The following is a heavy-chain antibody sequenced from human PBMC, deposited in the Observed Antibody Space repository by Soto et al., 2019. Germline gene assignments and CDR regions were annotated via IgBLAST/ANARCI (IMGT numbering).Heavy chain of an antibody. CDR2: ISYSGST. J-gene: IGHJ4*02. D-gene: IGHD1-1*01. CDR3: ARYTTGGTGFDY. V-gene: IGHV4-61*01. Sequence: QVQLQESGPGLVKPSETLSLTCTVSGGSVRSGSYYWSWIRQPPGKGLEWIGYISYSGSTNYNSSLKSRVTISKDTSENQLSLKLTSVTAADTAVYYCARYTTGGTGFDYWGQGTRVTVSS. CDR1: GGSVRSGSYY.